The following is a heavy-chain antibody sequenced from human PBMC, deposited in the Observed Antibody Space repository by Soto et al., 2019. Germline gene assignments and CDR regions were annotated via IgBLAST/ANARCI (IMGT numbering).Heavy chain of an antibody. CDR1: TFSLYS. D-gene: IGHD1-26*01. Sequence: EVQVVESGGGLVKPGGSLTLSCNFTFSLYSMNWVRQAPGKGLGWVASISSGAAYIKYADAVQGRFTISRDNAKSSVSLQKSSLRVEDTAVYVCTRDEGGSYDSWFHPWGQGTQVTVSA. V-gene: IGHV3-21*01. CDR3: TRDEGGSYDSWFHP. CDR2: ISSGAAYI. J-gene: IGHJ5*02.